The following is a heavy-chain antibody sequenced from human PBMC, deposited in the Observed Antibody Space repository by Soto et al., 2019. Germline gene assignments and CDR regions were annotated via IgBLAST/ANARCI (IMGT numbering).Heavy chain of an antibody. CDR2: IYTSGST. CDR1: GGSISSYY. CDR3: ARVGKLELQGGAFDI. Sequence: SETLALTCTVSGGSISSYYWSWIRQPAGKGLEWIGRIYTSGSTNYNPSLKSRVTMSVDTSKNQFSLKLSSVTAADTAVYYCARVGKLELQGGAFDIWGQGTMVTVSS. J-gene: IGHJ3*02. V-gene: IGHV4-4*07. D-gene: IGHD1-7*01.